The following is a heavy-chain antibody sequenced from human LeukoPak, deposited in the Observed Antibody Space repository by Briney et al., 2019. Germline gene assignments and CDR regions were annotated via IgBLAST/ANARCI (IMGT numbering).Heavy chain of an antibody. CDR2: ISSSGSYI. V-gene: IGHV3-21*01. J-gene: IGHJ5*02. CDR1: GFTFSSYS. D-gene: IGHD2-15*01. Sequence: GGSLRLSCAVSGFTFSSYSMNWVRQAPGKGLEWVSSISSSGSYIYYLDSVRGRFTISRDNAKNSLYLQMNSLRAEDTAVYYCARVVNWFDPWGQGTLVTVSS. CDR3: ARVVNWFDP.